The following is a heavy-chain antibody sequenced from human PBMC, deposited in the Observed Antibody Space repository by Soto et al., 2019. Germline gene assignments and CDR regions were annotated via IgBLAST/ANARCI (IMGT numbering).Heavy chain of an antibody. CDR2: INPTSGST. Sequence: QVQLVQSGAEVKKPGASVKVSCKASGYTFTNYYIHWVRQAPGQGLEWMGIINPTSGSTNYAQKFQGRVTLTYDTSTTTVYMALRGLRSEDTAVLYCARDLAACDHWGQGTLVTVSS. CDR1: GYTFTNYY. CDR3: ARDLAACDH. D-gene: IGHD6-13*01. J-gene: IGHJ4*02. V-gene: IGHV1-46*01.